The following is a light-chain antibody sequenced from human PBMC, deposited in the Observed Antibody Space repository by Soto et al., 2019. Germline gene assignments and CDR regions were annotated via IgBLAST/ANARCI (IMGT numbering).Light chain of an antibody. J-gene: IGKJ5*01. CDR3: QQRNSWPPTFT. CDR2: DTS. Sequence: EIVLTQSPATPSLSPGERATLSCRAGQSVGSFLAWYQQKPGQAPRLLIYDTSIRATGIPARFSGSGSGTDFTLTISSLEPEDFAVYYCQQRNSWPPTFTFCQGTRLEIK. V-gene: IGKV3-11*01. CDR1: QSVGSF.